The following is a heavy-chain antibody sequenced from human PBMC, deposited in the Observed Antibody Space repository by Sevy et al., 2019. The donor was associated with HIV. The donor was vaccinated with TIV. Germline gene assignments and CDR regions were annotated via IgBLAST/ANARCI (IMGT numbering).Heavy chain of an antibody. CDR3: AGENACGRGYS. V-gene: IGHV4-59*08. J-gene: IGHJ4*02. Sequence: SETLSLTCTVSGGSITSLCWNWIRQPPGKGLEWIANIYYNGHINYNPSLKSRVTLSLDTSKNQFSLRLSSVTAADTAMYYCAGENACGRGYSWGQGTLVTVSS. CDR1: GGSITSLC. D-gene: IGHD2-21*01. CDR2: IYYNGHI.